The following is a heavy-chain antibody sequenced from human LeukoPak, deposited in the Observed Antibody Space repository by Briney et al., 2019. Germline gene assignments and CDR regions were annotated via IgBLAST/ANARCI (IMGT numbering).Heavy chain of an antibody. Sequence: VRLFCAACGLIYSSYSMRGVRQARARALEGVSAISGRGCRTFYADSVKGRFNISRDNHQHTLHVPVNSLRAEDTPVYYCAKDPALSDCSSNSCYPEYWGQGTLVTVSS. V-gene: IGHV3-23*01. CDR2: ISGRGCRT. D-gene: IGHD2-2*01. CDR3: AKDPALSDCSSNSCYPEY. CDR1: GLIYSSYS. J-gene: IGHJ4*02.